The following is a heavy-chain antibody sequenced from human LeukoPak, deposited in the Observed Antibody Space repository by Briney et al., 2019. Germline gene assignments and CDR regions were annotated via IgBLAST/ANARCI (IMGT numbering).Heavy chain of an antibody. V-gene: IGHV4-34*01. J-gene: IGHJ6*02. Sequence: KPSETLSPTCAAYCGSFSGYYWSWPRQPAGKRQQWMGEINHSESTNYHPSLKSRVTISVDTSKNQFSLKLSSVTAADTAVYYCGRSDNGDPYYSYGMDVWGQGTTVTVSS. CDR2: INHSEST. CDR1: CGSFSGYY. CDR3: GRSDNGDPYYSYGMDV. D-gene: IGHD4/OR15-4a*01.